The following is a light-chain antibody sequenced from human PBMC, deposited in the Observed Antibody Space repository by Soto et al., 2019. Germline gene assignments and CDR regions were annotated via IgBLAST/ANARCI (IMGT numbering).Light chain of an antibody. CDR2: DVN. V-gene: IGLV2-14*03. CDR1: SSDVGGYDY. J-gene: IGLJ1*01. Sequence: SALPQPASVSGSPGQAIAITCTGTSSDVGGYDYVSWYQQLPGKAPKLMIYDVNNRPSGASNRFSGSKSGNTASLTISGLQAEDEADYYCSSYTSSSTHVFGTGTKVTVL. CDR3: SSYTSSSTHV.